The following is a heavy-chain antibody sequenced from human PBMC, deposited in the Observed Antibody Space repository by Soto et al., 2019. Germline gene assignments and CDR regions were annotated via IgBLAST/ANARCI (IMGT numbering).Heavy chain of an antibody. J-gene: IGHJ6*02. CDR2: ISGSGGTT. V-gene: IGHV3-23*01. D-gene: IGHD3-22*01. Sequence: GGSLRLSCAASGFTFSTYAMTWVRHAPGKGLEWVSGISGSGGTTYYADPVKGRFTISRDNSKNTLYLQMNTLRAEDTAVYYCAKGYYYDSSGYSRLYYYYGMDVWGQGTTVTVSS. CDR1: GFTFSTYA. CDR3: AKGYYYDSSGYSRLYYYYGMDV.